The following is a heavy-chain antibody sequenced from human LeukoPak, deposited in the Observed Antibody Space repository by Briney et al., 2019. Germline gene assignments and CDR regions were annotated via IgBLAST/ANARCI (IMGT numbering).Heavy chain of an antibody. V-gene: IGHV4-61*05. CDR1: GGSISSSSYY. CDR2: IYYSGST. J-gene: IGHJ4*02. D-gene: IGHD3-10*01. Sequence: PSETLSLTCTVSGGSISSSSYYWGWIRQPPGKGLEWIGYIYYSGSTNYNPSLKSRVTISVDTSKNQFSLKLSSVTAADTAVFYCARARGSGTQKRYFDYWGQGTLVTVSS. CDR3: ARARGSGTQKRYFDY.